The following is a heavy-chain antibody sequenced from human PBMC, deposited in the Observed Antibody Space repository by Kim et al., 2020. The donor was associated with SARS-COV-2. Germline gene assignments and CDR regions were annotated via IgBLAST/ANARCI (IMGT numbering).Heavy chain of an antibody. CDR2: IYTTGST. D-gene: IGHD5-12*01. CDR1: GGSISSGNFY. J-gene: IGHJ6*02. Sequence: SETLSLTCTVSGGSISSGNFYWTWIRQPAGKGLEWIGRIYTTGSTNYNPSLKSRLTISVDTSKNQFSLKLSSVTAADTAVYYCARDLRLDVWGQGTTVTVSS. V-gene: IGHV4-61*02. CDR3: ARDLRLDV.